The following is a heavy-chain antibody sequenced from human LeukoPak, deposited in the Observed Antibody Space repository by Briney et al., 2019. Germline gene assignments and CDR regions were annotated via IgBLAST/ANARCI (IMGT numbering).Heavy chain of an antibody. CDR3: AKAPANYVDTAMGTFDY. CDR1: GFSFSTYS. D-gene: IGHD5-18*01. CDR2: ISWNSGSI. Sequence: AGGSLRLSCAASGFSFSTYSMNWVRQAPGKGLEWVSGISWNSGSIGYADSVKGRFTISRDNSKNTLYLQMNSLRGEDTAVYYCAKAPANYVDTAMGTFDYWGQGTLVTVSS. J-gene: IGHJ4*02. V-gene: IGHV3-23*01.